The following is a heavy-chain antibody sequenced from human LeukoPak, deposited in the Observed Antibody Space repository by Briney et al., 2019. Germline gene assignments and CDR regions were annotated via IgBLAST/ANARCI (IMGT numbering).Heavy chain of an antibody. CDR1: GYTFTNYG. Sequence: GASVRVSCKASGYTFTNYGITWVRQAPGQGLEWMGWISAYIGNTNYAQKLQGRVTMTTDTSTNTAYMELRSLRSDDTAVYYCARDPPGPPPPYYYDSSGYHARDDYWGQGTLVTVSS. D-gene: IGHD3-22*01. CDR3: ARDPPGPPPPYYYDSSGYHARDDY. J-gene: IGHJ4*02. CDR2: ISAYIGNT. V-gene: IGHV1-18*01.